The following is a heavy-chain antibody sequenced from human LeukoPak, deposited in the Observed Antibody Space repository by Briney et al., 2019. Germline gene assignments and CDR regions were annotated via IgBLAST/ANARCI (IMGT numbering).Heavy chain of an antibody. V-gene: IGHV3-33*08. Sequence: GGSLRLSCAASGSTFSSYGMHWVRQAPGKGLEWVAIIWSDGVNNYYGDSVKGRFTISRDNSKNTLYLQMNSLRAEDTAVYYCARDANYYFDYWGQGTLVTVSS. D-gene: IGHD1-7*01. CDR2: IWSDGVNN. J-gene: IGHJ4*02. CDR3: ARDANYYFDY. CDR1: GSTFSSYG.